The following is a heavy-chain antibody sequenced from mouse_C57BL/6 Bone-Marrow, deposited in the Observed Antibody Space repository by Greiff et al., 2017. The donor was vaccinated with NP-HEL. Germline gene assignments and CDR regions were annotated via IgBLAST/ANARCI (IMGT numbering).Heavy chain of an antibody. Sequence: EVHLVESGEGLVKPGGSLKLSCAASGFTFSSYAMSWVRQTPEKRLEWVAYISSGGDYIYYADTVKGRFTISRDNARNTLYLQMSSLKSEDTAMYYCTGYDLAWFAYWGQGTLVTVSA. CDR3: TGYDLAWFAY. CDR2: ISSGGDYI. D-gene: IGHD2-3*01. V-gene: IGHV5-9-1*02. J-gene: IGHJ3*01. CDR1: GFTFSSYA.